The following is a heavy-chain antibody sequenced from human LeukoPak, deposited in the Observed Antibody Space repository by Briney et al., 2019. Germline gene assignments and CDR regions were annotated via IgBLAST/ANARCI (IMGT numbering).Heavy chain of an antibody. Sequence: ASVKVSCKASGYTFTSYDINWVRQATGQGLEWMGWMNPNSGNTGYAQKFQGRVTITRNTSISTAYMELSSLRSEDTAVYYCARVRYMVRGVQAFDPWGQGTLVTVSS. CDR3: ARVRYMVRGVQAFDP. D-gene: IGHD3-10*01. J-gene: IGHJ5*02. V-gene: IGHV1-8*03. CDR1: GYTFTSYD. CDR2: MNPNSGNT.